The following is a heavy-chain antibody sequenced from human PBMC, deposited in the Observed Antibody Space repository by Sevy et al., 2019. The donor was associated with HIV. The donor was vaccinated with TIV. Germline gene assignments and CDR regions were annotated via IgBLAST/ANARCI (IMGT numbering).Heavy chain of an antibody. V-gene: IGHV3-30*14. CDR2: ISYDGSRK. CDR3: ARDLALSGSYSWLAY. D-gene: IGHD1-26*01. CDR1: GFTFSRYT. J-gene: IGHJ4*02. Sequence: GGSLRLSCAASGFTFSRYTMHWVRQAPGKGLEWVAFISYDGSRKYYADSVKGRFTISRDNSKNTLYLQMNNLRAEDTAVFYCARDLALSGSYSWLAYWGQGTLVTVSS.